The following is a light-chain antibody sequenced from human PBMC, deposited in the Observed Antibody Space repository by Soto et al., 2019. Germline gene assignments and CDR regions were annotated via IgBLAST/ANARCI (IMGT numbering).Light chain of an antibody. Sequence: QSALTQPASVSGSPGQSITISCTGTSSDVGGYNYVSWYQQHPGQAPKLVIYEVNDRPSGVSNRFSGSKSANTASLTISGLQAEDEADYFCSSYTSSNTRYVFGTGTKLTVL. J-gene: IGLJ1*01. CDR1: SSDVGGYNY. CDR2: EVN. CDR3: SSYTSSNTRYV. V-gene: IGLV2-14*01.